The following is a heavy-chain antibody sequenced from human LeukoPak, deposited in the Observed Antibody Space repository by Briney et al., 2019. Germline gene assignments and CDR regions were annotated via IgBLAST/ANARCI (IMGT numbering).Heavy chain of an antibody. Sequence: GGSLRLSCAASGFKFNSFSMNWVRQAPGKGLEWLSYISDSSRNIYHADSVRGRFTISRDNAKNSPYLQMNSLRADDTAVYYCARVIGSYGDSAYWGQGTLVTVSS. V-gene: IGHV3-48*04. CDR3: ARVIGSYGDSAY. J-gene: IGHJ4*02. CDR1: GFKFNSFS. CDR2: ISDSSRNI. D-gene: IGHD4-17*01.